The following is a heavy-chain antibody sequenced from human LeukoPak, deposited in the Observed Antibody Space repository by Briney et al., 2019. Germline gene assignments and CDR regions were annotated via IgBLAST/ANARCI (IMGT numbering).Heavy chain of an antibody. CDR2: IRSKANSYAT. CDR3: TRAADSSGYYLSLYYYYYYMDV. J-gene: IGHJ6*03. CDR1: GFTFSGSA. V-gene: IGHV3-73*01. Sequence: PGGSLRLSCAASGFTFSGSAMHWVRQASGKGLEWVGRIRSKANSYATAYAASVKGRFTISRDDSKNTAYLQMNSLKTEDTAVYYCTRAADSSGYYLSLYYYYYYMDVLGKGTTVTVSS. D-gene: IGHD3-22*01.